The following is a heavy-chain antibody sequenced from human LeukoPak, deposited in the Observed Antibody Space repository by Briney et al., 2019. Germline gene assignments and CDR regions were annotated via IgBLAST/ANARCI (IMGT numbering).Heavy chain of an antibody. CDR3: ASNTGTFFDY. CDR1: GDFITDYY. Sequence: SETLSLTCTVSGDFITDYYWSWIRQPPGKGLEWIGYVYYSGSTEYNPSLRSRVTVSLEMSKRQFSLNLTSVTAADTAVYYCASNTGTFFDYWGQGALVTVSS. J-gene: IGHJ4*02. V-gene: IGHV4-59*01. CDR2: VYYSGST. D-gene: IGHD7-27*01.